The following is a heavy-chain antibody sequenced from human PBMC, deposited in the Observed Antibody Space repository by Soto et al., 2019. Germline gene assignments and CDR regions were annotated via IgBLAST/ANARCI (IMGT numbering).Heavy chain of an antibody. CDR2: ISYDGSNK. D-gene: IGHD3-16*01. J-gene: IGHJ4*02. CDR3: ARELRYYFDY. Sequence: QVQLVESGGGVVQPGRSLRLSCAASGFTFSSYAMHWVRQAPGKGLEWVAVISYDGSNKYYADSVKGRFTNSRDNSKNTLYLQMNSLRAEDTAVYYCARELRYYFDYWGQGTLVTVSS. CDR1: GFTFSSYA. V-gene: IGHV3-30-3*01.